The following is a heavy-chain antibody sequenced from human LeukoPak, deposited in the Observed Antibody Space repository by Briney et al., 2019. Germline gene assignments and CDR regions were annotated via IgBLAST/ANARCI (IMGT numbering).Heavy chain of an antibody. Sequence: GGSLRLSCAASGFAFNSYGMNWVRQAPGKGLEWVSYISSSGSTIYYADSVKGRFTISRDNAKNSLYLQMNSLRAEDTAVYYCARDPYYYGSGSPGFDPWGQGTLVTVSS. CDR3: ARDPYYYGSGSPGFDP. D-gene: IGHD3-10*01. V-gene: IGHV3-48*04. J-gene: IGHJ5*02. CDR1: GFAFNSYG. CDR2: ISSSGSTI.